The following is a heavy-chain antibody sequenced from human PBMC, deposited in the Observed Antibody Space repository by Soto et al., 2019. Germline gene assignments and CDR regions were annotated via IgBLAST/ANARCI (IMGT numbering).Heavy chain of an antibody. D-gene: IGHD3-9*01. Sequence: ASVKVSCKASGYTFTSYDINWVRQATGQGLEWMGWMNPNSGNTGYAQKFQGRVTITADESTSTAYMELSSLRSEDTAVYYCARCRYDILTGYYSYYYGMDVWGQGTTVTVSS. CDR2: MNPNSGNT. J-gene: IGHJ6*02. V-gene: IGHV1-8*01. CDR3: ARCRYDILTGYYSYYYGMDV. CDR1: GYTFTSYD.